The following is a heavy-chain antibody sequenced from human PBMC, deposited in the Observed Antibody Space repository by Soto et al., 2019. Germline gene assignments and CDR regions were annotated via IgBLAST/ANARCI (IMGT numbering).Heavy chain of an antibody. CDR2: IYYSGST. J-gene: IGHJ4*01. Sequence: GSSVSYCGNRIMKNPGKGLEWIGYIYYSGSTNYNPSLKSRVTISIDTSKNQFSLKLSSVNAADTFLYYYAIREQHLDFEY. CDR1: GSSVSYC. V-gene: IGHV4-59*01. CDR3: AIREQHLDFEY. D-gene: IGHD6-13*01.